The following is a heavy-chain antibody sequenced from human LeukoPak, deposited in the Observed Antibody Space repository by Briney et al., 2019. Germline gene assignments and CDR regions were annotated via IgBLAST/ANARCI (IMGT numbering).Heavy chain of an antibody. CDR1: GGTFSSYA. CDR2: IIPILGIA. CDR3: ARANYYDSSGYLPYGMDV. Sequence: SVKDSCKASGGTFSSYAISWVRRAPGQGLEWMGRIIPILGIANYAQKFQGRVTITADKSTSTAYMELSSLRSEDTAVYYCARANYYDSSGYLPYGMDVWGQGTTVTVSS. D-gene: IGHD3-22*01. V-gene: IGHV1-69*04. J-gene: IGHJ6*02.